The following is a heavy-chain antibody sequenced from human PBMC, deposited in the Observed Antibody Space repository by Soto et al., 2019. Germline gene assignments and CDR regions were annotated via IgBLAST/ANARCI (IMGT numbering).Heavy chain of an antibody. D-gene: IGHD1-1*01. CDR3: ASFKVNDRELDY. CDR1: GGSVSSGGYS. J-gene: IGHJ4*02. CDR2: IYHIGSS. V-gene: IGHV4-30-2*01. Sequence: ASETLSLTCAVSGGSVSSGGYSWSWIRQPPGKGLEWIGYIYHIGSSYYNPSPKSRVTISVDRSKNQFSLKLSSVTAADTAMYYCASFKVNDRELDYWGRGTLVTVSS.